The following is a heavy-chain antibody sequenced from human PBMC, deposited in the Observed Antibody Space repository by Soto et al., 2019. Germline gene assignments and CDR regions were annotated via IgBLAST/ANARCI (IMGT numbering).Heavy chain of an antibody. CDR3: ADDSGRYGRYYYYYGMDV. CDR2: IIPIFGTA. Sequence: QVQLVQSGAAVKKPGSSVKVSCKASGGTFSSYAISWVRQAPGQGLEWMGGIIPIFGTANYAQKFKGRVTITADESTSTAYMELSSLRSEDTAVYYCADDSGRYGRYYYYYGMDVWGPGTTVTFSS. CDR1: GGTFSSYA. D-gene: IGHD3-10*01. V-gene: IGHV1-69*01. J-gene: IGHJ6*02.